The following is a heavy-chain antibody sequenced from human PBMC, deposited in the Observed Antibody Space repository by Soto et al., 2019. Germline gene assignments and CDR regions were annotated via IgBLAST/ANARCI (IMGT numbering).Heavy chain of an antibody. D-gene: IGHD3-3*01. CDR2: INHSGST. J-gene: IGHJ5*02. V-gene: IGHV4-34*01. CDR3: ARANHYDFWSGYPYNWFDP. CDR1: GGSFSGYY. Sequence: PSETLSLTCAVYGGSFSGYYWSWIRQPPGKGLEWIGEINHSGSTNYNPSLKSRVTISVDTSKNQFSLKLSSVTAADTAVYYCARANHYDFWSGYPYNWFDPWGQGTLVTVS.